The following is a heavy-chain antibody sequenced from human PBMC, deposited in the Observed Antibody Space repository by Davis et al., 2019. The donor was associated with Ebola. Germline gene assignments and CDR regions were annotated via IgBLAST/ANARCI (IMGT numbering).Heavy chain of an antibody. J-gene: IGHJ4*02. CDR1: GFTFSSYA. CDR3: AKAQPLWFGELPN. CDR2: ISYDGSNK. D-gene: IGHD3-10*01. V-gene: IGHV3-30*18. Sequence: GGSLRLSCAASGFTFSSYAMSWVRQAPGKGLEWVAVISYDGSNKYYADSVKGRFTISRDNSKNTLYLQMNSLRAEDTAVYYCAKAQPLWFGELPNWGQGTLVTVSS.